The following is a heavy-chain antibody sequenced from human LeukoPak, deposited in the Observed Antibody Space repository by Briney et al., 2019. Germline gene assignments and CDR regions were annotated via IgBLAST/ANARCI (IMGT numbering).Heavy chain of an antibody. J-gene: IGHJ4*02. D-gene: IGHD3-10*01. V-gene: IGHV3-21*01. CDR3: ARDIPYGSGSLYDY. CDR2: ISSSSSCI. CDR1: GFTFSSYS. Sequence: GGSLRLSCAASGFTFSSYSMNWVRQAPGKGLEWVSSISSSSSCIYYADSVKGRFTISRDNAKNSLYLQMNSLRAEDTAVYYCARDIPYGSGSLYDYWGQGTLVTVSS.